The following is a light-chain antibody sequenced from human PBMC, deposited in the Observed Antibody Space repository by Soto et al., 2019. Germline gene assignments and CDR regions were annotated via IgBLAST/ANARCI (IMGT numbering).Light chain of an antibody. CDR3: QQYHNWPPIT. V-gene: IGKV3-15*01. J-gene: IGKJ5*01. CDR2: DAS. Sequence: VMTQSPATLSVSPGERVTLSCRASQNIHNHMSWFLQKPGQTPRLLIYDASTRATGVPARFSGWGSGTEFTLTISSLQSEDFAVYYCQQYHNWPPITFGQGTRLEIK. CDR1: QNIHNH.